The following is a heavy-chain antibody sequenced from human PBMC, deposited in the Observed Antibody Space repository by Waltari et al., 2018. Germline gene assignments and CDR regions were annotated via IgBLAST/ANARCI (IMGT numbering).Heavy chain of an antibody. CDR3: ARQWNWGSVHYFDY. CDR1: GGSIRSFY. J-gene: IGHJ4*02. CDR2: MYYSGST. V-gene: IGHV4-59*08. Sequence: QVQLQESGPGLVKPSATLSLTCTVPGGSIRSFYWSWIRQPPGKGLEWIGYMYYSGSTNYNPSLKSRVTISVDTSKNQFSLKLSSVTAADTAVYYCARQWNWGSVHYFDYWGQGTLVTVSS. D-gene: IGHD7-27*01.